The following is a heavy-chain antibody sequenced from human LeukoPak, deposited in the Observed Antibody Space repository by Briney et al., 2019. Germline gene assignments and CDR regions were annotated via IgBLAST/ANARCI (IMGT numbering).Heavy chain of an antibody. CDR2: ISSSGSTI. CDR1: GFTFSDYY. V-gene: IGHV3-11*01. D-gene: IGHD2-2*01. Sequence: GGSLRLSCAASGFTFSDYYMSWIRQAPGKGLEWVPYISSSGSTIYYADSVKGRFTISRDNAKNSLYLQMNSLRAEDTAVYYCARGRVVPAAWANYYYYMDVWGKGTTVTVSS. CDR3: ARGRVVPAAWANYYYYMDV. J-gene: IGHJ6*03.